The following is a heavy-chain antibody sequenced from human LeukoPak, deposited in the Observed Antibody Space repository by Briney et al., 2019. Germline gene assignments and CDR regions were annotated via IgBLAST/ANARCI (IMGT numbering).Heavy chain of an antibody. D-gene: IGHD4-17*01. CDR1: GFTFSSYA. J-gene: IGHJ5*02. V-gene: IGHV3-30*04. CDR2: ISYDGSNK. Sequence: RPGGSLRLSCAASGFTFSSYAMHWVRQAPGKGLEWVAVISYDGSNKYYADSVKGRFTISRDNSKNTLYLQMNSLRAEDTAVYYCARGIYDYGDLNWFDPWGQGTLVTVSS. CDR3: ARGIYDYGDLNWFDP.